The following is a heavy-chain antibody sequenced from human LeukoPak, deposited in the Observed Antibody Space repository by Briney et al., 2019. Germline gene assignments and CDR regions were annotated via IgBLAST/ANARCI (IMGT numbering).Heavy chain of an antibody. CDR1: GRSISSGDYY. Sequence: SQTLSLTRTVSGRSISSGDYYWSWIRQPPGKGLEWIGYIYRTGSTYYNPSLRSRVSLSLDTSKNQFSVMLTSVTAADTAVYYCARGWGVGFDIWGQGTMVTVSS. V-gene: IGHV4-30-4*01. CDR2: IYRTGST. J-gene: IGHJ3*02. D-gene: IGHD3-10*01. CDR3: ARGWGVGFDI.